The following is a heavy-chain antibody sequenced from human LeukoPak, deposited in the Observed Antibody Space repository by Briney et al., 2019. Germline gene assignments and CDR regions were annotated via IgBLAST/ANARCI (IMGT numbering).Heavy chain of an antibody. CDR3: ARGGSGYSGYAVDY. Sequence: SETPSLTCTVSGGSISSGGYYWSWIRQHPGKGLEWIVYIYYSGSTYYNPSLKSRVTISVDTSKNQFSLKLSSVTAADTAVYYCARGGSGYSGYAVDYWGQGTLVTVSS. CDR2: IYYSGST. D-gene: IGHD5-12*01. V-gene: IGHV4-31*03. J-gene: IGHJ4*02. CDR1: GGSISSGGYY.